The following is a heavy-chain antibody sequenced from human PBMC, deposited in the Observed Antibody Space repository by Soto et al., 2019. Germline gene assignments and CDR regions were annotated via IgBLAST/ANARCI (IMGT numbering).Heavy chain of an antibody. D-gene: IGHD3-9*01. CDR1: GGSISSYY. J-gene: IGHJ4*02. V-gene: IGHV4-59*08. CDR2: IFYFGST. CDR3: ARHSPDFDWLSQFDY. Sequence: PSETLSLTCPVSGGSISSYYWSWIRQTPGKGLEWIEYIFYFGSTNYNPSLKSRVTLSIDTSKNQLSLKLSSVTAADTAVYYCARHSPDFDWLSQFDYWGQGTLVTVSS.